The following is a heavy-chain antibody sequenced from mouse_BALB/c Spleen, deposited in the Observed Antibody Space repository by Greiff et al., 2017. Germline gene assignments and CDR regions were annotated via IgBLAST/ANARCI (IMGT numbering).Heavy chain of an antibody. V-gene: IGHV5-17*02. CDR2: ISSCSSTI. CDR3: ARSPSNWDGAAWFAY. Sequence: EVQLVESGGGLVQPGGSRKLSCAASGFTFSSFGMHWVRPAPEKGLEWVAYISSCSSTIYYADTVKGRFTISRDNPKNTLFLQMTSLRSEDTAMYYCARSPSNWDGAAWFAYWGQGTLVTVSA. J-gene: IGHJ3*01. CDR1: GFTFSSFG. D-gene: IGHD4-1*01.